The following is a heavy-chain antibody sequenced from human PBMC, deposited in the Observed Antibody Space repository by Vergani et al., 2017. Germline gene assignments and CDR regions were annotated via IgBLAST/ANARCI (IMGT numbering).Heavy chain of an antibody. V-gene: IGHV3-74*01. Sequence: EVQLVESGGGLVQPGGSLRLSCAASGFTFSSYWMHWVRQAPGKGLVWVSRINSDGSSTSYADSVKGRFTISRDNAKNTLYLQMNSMRAEDTAVYYCARGTYYDDSSGYSPLDYWGQGTLVTVSS. J-gene: IGHJ4*02. CDR1: GFTFSSYW. D-gene: IGHD3-22*01. CDR2: INSDGSST. CDR3: ARGTYYDDSSGYSPLDY.